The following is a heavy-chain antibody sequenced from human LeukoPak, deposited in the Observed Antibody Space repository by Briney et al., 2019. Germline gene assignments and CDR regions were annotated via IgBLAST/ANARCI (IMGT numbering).Heavy chain of an antibody. Sequence: SETLSLTCTVSGYSISSGYYWGWIRQPPGKGLEWIGSIYHSGSTYYNPSLKSRVTISVDTSKNQFSLKLSSVTAADTAVYYCARDGRNWFDPWGQGTLVTVSS. CDR3: ARDGRNWFDP. CDR2: IYHSGST. V-gene: IGHV4-38-2*02. CDR1: GYSISSGYY. J-gene: IGHJ5*02.